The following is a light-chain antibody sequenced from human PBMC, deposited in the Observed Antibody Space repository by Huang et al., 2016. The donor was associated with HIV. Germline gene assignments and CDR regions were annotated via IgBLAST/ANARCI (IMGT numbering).Light chain of an antibody. J-gene: IGKJ5*01. V-gene: IGKV2-28*01. CDR3: MQSLQTIT. Sequence: DIVMTQSPLSLSVTPGEPASISCRSSQSLLHSNGYNYLDWYLQRPGQSPQLLIYWGSNRACGVPDRFSGSGSGTDFTLKISRVEAEDIGVYYCMQSLQTITFGQGTRLEIK. CDR1: QSLLHSNGYNY. CDR2: WGS.